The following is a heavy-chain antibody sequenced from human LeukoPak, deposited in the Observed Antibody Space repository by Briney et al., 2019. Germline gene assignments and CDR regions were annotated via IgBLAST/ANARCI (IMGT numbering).Heavy chain of an antibody. CDR1: GFTFSSYA. CDR2: ISGSGGST. V-gene: IGHV3-23*01. Sequence: QPGASLRLSCAASGFTFSSYAMSWVRQAPGKGLEWVSSISGSGGSTYYADSVEGRFTISRDNTKNTLYLQLNSLRAEDTAVYYCGKVQNYYDSSGYQYYFDYWGQGTLVTVSS. CDR3: GKVQNYYDSSGYQYYFDY. J-gene: IGHJ4*02. D-gene: IGHD3-22*01.